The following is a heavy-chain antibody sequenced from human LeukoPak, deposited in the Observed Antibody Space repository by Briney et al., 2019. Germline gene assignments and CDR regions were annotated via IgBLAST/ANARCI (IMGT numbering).Heavy chain of an antibody. CDR1: GYTFTDYY. V-gene: IGHV1-2*04. CDR3: VRMEQSSSPPGQVT. Sequence: VASVKVSCKASGYTFTDYYIHWVRQAPGQGLEWMGWINPNSGDTNYAQRFQGWVTMTRDTFISTAYMDLSSLRSDDTAVYYCVRMEQSSSPPGQVTWGQGTLVTVSS. D-gene: IGHD6-13*01. CDR2: INPNSGDT. J-gene: IGHJ5*02.